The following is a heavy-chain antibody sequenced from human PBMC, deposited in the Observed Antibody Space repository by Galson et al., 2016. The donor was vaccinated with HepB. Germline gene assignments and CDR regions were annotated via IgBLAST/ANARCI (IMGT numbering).Heavy chain of an antibody. J-gene: IGHJ6*02. CDR2: ISGYSGNT. CDR3: TRVPNYDYVWVSYRYGYYHGMDV. CDR1: GYTFSNYG. D-gene: IGHD3-16*02. Sequence: SVKVSCKASGYTFSNYGITRVRQAPGQGPEWMGWISGYSGNTKYAQKFQARVTMTTDTSTTTAYMELRSLRSDDTAVYYCTRVPNYDYVWVSYRYGYYHGMDVWGQGTTVTVSS. V-gene: IGHV1-18*01.